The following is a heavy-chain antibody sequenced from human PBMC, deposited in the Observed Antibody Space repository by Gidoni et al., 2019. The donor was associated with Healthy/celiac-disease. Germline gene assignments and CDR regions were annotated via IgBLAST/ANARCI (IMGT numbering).Heavy chain of an antibody. CDR2: INHSGST. J-gene: IGHJ4*02. CDR3: ARDTGEDDY. CDR1: GGSFSGYY. V-gene: IGHV4-34*01. D-gene: IGHD3-10*01. Sequence: QVQLPQWGAGLLKPSETLSLTCAVHGGSFSGYYWRWIRPPPGKGLEWIGEINHSGSTNYNPSLKSRVTISVDTSKNQFSLKLSSVTAADTAVYYCARDTGEDDYWGQGTLVTVSS.